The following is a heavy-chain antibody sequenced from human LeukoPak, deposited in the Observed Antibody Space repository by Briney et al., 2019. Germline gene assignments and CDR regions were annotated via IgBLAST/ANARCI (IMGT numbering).Heavy chain of an antibody. Sequence: PGGSLRLSCAASGFTFSSYAMSWVRQAPGKGLEWVAVISYDGSNKYYADSVKGRFTISRDNSKNTLYLQMNSLRAEDTAVYYCARDRRYSSSSFLDYWGQGTLVTVSS. V-gene: IGHV3-30-3*01. CDR1: GFTFSSYA. J-gene: IGHJ4*02. CDR2: ISYDGSNK. CDR3: ARDRRYSSSSFLDY. D-gene: IGHD6-6*01.